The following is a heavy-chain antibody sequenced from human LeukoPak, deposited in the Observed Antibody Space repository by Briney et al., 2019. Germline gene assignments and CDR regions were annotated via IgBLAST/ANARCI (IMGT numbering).Heavy chain of an antibody. CDR3: ARDCSSSSCYTFGEYFQH. Sequence: GGSLRLSCAASGFTFSSYSMNWVRQAPGKGLEWVSSISSSSSYIYYADSVKGRFTISRDNAKNSLYLQMNSLRAEDTAVYYCARDCSSSSCYTFGEYFQHWGQGTLVTVSS. CDR1: GFTFSSYS. V-gene: IGHV3-21*01. CDR2: ISSSSSYI. D-gene: IGHD2-2*02. J-gene: IGHJ1*01.